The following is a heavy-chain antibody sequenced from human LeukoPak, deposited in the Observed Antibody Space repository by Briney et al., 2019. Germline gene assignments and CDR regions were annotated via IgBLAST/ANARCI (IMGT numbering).Heavy chain of an antibody. CDR2: IYPADSYT. CDR1: GYSFTTFW. Sequence: GESLKISCKGSGYSFTTFWIGWVRQMPGKGLEWMGIIYPADSYTRYSPSFQGQVTISVDKSTSTAYLQWSSLKASDTAMYYCARQMTTETTGYYWGQGTQVTVSS. V-gene: IGHV5-51*01. CDR3: ARQMTTETTGYY. J-gene: IGHJ4*02. D-gene: IGHD4-17*01.